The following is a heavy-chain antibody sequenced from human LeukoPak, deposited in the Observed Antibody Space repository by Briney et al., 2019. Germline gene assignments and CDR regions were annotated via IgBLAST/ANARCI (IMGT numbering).Heavy chain of an antibody. J-gene: IGHJ4*02. Sequence: PGGSLRLSCAASGFTFSSYAMHWVRQAPGKGLEWVAVISYDGSNKYYADSVKGRFTISRDNSKNTLYLQMNSLRAEDTAVYYCARELRVRGVNQVYFDYWGQGTLVTVSS. V-gene: IGHV3-30*04. CDR2: ISYDGSNK. CDR3: ARELRVRGVNQVYFDY. CDR1: GFTFSSYA. D-gene: IGHD3-10*01.